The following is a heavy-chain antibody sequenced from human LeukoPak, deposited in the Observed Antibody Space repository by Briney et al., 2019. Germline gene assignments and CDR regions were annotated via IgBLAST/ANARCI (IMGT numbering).Heavy chain of an antibody. Sequence: SETLSLTCAVYGGSFSGYYWSWIRQPPGKGLEWIGEINHSGSTNYNPSLKSRVTISVDTSKNQFSLKLSSVTAADTAVYYCARISLRYSSSWYQSTGFFDYWGQGTLVTVSS. CDR2: INHSGST. D-gene: IGHD6-13*01. J-gene: IGHJ4*02. CDR3: ARISLRYSSSWYQSTGFFDY. CDR1: GGSFSGYY. V-gene: IGHV4-34*01.